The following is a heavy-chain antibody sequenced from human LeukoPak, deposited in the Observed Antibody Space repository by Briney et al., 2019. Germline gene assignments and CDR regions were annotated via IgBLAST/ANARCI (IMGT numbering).Heavy chain of an antibody. J-gene: IGHJ4*02. CDR3: ARGLGYTYGFSSYYFDY. Sequence: GESLKISCEGPGYRFATYWIAWVRQKPGKGLERLGIIYPGDSDTRYSPSFQGQVTISAGKSISTAYLQWSSLKASDTAMYYCARGLGYTYGFSSYYFDYWGQGTLVTVSS. D-gene: IGHD5-18*01. CDR1: GYRFATYW. V-gene: IGHV5-51*01. CDR2: IYPGDSDT.